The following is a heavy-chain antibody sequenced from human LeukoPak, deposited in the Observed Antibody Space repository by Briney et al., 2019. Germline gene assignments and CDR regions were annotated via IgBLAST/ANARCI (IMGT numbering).Heavy chain of an antibody. CDR1: GFTFSNYS. Sequence: GGSLRLSCAASGFTFSNYSMNWVRQAPGKGLESVSYISRSTRTIYYADSVQGRFTISRDNSKNTLYLQMNSLRADDTAVYYCAREERGANLHGDWYFDYWGQGTLVTVSS. CDR2: ISRSTRTI. CDR3: AREERGANLHGDWYFDY. D-gene: IGHD2-21*02. J-gene: IGHJ4*02. V-gene: IGHV3-48*01.